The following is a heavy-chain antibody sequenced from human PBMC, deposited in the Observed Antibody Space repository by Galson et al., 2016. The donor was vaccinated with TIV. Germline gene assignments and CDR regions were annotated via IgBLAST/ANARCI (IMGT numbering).Heavy chain of an antibody. J-gene: IGHJ6*02. V-gene: IGHV3-74*01. Sequence: SLRLSCAASGFTFSRYYMHWVRQAPGKGLVWVSRISSDGSSTLYADSVKGRFTISRDNAKNTLYLQMSSLRAEDTALYYCTRDEPAYNYVLDVWGQGTTVTFSS. CDR3: TRDEPAYNYVLDV. CDR2: ISSDGSST. CDR1: GFTFSRYY. D-gene: IGHD1-14*01.